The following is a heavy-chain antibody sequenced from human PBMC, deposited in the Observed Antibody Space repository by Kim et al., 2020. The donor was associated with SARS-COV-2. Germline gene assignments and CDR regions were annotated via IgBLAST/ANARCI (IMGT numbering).Heavy chain of an antibody. CDR2: IIPIFGTA. D-gene: IGHD3-10*01. J-gene: IGHJ4*02. CDR1: GCTFSSYA. Sequence: SVKVSCKASGCTFSSYAISWVRQAPGQGLEWMGGIIPIFGTANYAQKFQGRVTITADESTSTAYMELSSLRSEDTAVYYCARGPTMVRGVGVYYFDYLGQGTLVTVSS. V-gene: IGHV1-69*13. CDR3: ARGPTMVRGVGVYYFDY.